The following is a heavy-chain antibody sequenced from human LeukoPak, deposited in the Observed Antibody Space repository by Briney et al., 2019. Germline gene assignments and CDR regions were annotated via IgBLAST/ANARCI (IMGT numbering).Heavy chain of an antibody. CDR3: ARSLSSRFSGPRRPYYFDS. Sequence: GGSLRLSCAASGFPFNSYSMNWVRQAPGKGLQWVSGISSSGGSTYYVDSVKGRFTISTDNSKNTLYLQMNSLRAEDTAVYYCARSLSSRFSGPRRPYYFDSWGQGTLVTVSS. CDR1: GFPFNSYS. CDR2: ISSSGGST. D-gene: IGHD3-16*02. J-gene: IGHJ4*02. V-gene: IGHV3-23*01.